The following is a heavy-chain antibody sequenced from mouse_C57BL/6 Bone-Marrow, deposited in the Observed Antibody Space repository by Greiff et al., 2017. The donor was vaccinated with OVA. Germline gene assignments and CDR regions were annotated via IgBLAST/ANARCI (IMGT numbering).Heavy chain of an antibody. CDR2: ISNGGGST. J-gene: IGHJ3*01. CDR1: GFTFSDYY. D-gene: IGHD1-3*01. V-gene: IGHV5-12*01. CDR3: ARGAPWFAY. Sequence: EVHLVESGGGLVQPGGSLKLSCAASGFTFSDYYMSWVRQTPEKRLEWVAYISNGGGSTYYPDTVKGRFTISRDNAKNTLYLQMSRLKSEDTAMYYCARGAPWFAYWGQGTLVTVSA.